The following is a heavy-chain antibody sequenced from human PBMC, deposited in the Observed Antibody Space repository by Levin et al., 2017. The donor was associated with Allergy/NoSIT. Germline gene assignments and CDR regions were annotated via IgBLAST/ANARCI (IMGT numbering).Heavy chain of an antibody. CDR3: ARAHTYYYDSSGYSGDKYYYYYYGMDV. Sequence: EASVKVSCKASGGTFSSYAISWVRQAPGQGLEWMGGIIPIFGTANYAQKFQGRVTITADESTSTAYMELSSLRSEDTAVYYCARAHTYYYDSSGYSGDKYYYYYYGMDVWGQGTTVTVSS. CDR1: GGTFSSYA. D-gene: IGHD3-22*01. J-gene: IGHJ6*02. CDR2: IIPIFGTA. V-gene: IGHV1-69*13.